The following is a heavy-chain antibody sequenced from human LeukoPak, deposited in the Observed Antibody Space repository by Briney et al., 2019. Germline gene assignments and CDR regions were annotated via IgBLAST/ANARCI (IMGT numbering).Heavy chain of an antibody. J-gene: IGHJ6*03. V-gene: IGHV1-3*03. CDR3: AREGMPVATTSLYYYYYMDV. D-gene: IGHD6-19*01. CDR2: INAGNGNT. CDR1: GYTFTSCG. Sequence: ASVKVSCKASGYTFTSCGISWVRQAPGQRLEWMGWINAGNGNTKYSQEFQAKVTITRDTSASTAYMELSSLRSEDMAVYYCAREGMPVATTSLYYYYYMDVWGQGTTVTVSS.